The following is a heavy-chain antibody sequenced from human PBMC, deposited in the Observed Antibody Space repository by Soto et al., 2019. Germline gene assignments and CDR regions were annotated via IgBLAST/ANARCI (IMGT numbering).Heavy chain of an antibody. CDR1: GFIFSDHA. Sequence: GGSLRLSCSASGFIFSDHAVTWIRRAPGRGLEWVAFIGGTPDGGRVEYAAAARGRFTISRDDAKRSVYLQMNSLRPDDTCVYYCTRGWFGYYGPWGQGTPVTVSS. V-gene: IGHV3-49*03. J-gene: IGHJ5*02. D-gene: IGHD3-3*01. CDR2: IGGTPDGGRV. CDR3: TRGWFGYYGP.